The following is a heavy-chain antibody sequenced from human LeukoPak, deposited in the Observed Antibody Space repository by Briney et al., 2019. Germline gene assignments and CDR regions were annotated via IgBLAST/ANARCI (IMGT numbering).Heavy chain of an antibody. V-gene: IGHV1-46*01. J-gene: IGHJ3*01. D-gene: IGHD2-15*01. CDR2: INPSGGST. Sequence: WASVKVSCKASGYTFTSYYMHWVRQAPGQGLEWMGIINPSGGSTSYAQKFQGRVNVTMDTSTSTVYMELNSLQSDDTAMYYCARTNWVAVTRDAFDVWGQGTMVTVSS. CDR1: GYTFTSYY. CDR3: ARTNWVAVTRDAFDV.